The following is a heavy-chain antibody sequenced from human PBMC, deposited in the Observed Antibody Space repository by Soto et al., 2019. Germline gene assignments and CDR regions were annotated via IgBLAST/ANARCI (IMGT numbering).Heavy chain of an antibody. CDR2: TYYRSQWHY. V-gene: IGHV6-1*01. J-gene: IGHJ4*02. CDR3: VRLVGNSWLDY. CDR1: GDSVSSNSVV. Sequence: QVQLQQSGPGLVKPSQTLSLTCAIYGDSVSSNSVVWNWIRQSPSRCLEWLGRTYYRSQWHYEYAVFVQSRITIDPDTSNNPVSLQLDSVSPEDSAVYYCVRLVGNSWLDYWGQGTLVTVSS. D-gene: IGHD4-4*01.